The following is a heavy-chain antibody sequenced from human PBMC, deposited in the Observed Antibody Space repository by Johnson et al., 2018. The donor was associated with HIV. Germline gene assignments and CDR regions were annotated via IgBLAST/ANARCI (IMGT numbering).Heavy chain of an antibody. CDR1: GFTFNSYG. Sequence: QMLLVESGGGVVQPGGSLRLSCAASGFTFNSYGMDWVRQAPGKGLEWVAVISHEGLNKYYADSVKGRFTISRDNSKNTLFLQMNSLRAEDTAVYYCAKSGYSGSYDRMGAFDIWGQGTMVTVSS. D-gene: IGHD1-26*01. J-gene: IGHJ3*02. CDR3: AKSGYSGSYDRMGAFDI. V-gene: IGHV3-30*19. CDR2: ISHEGLNK.